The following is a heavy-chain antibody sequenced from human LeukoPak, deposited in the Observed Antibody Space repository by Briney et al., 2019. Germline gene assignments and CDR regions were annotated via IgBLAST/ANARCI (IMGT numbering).Heavy chain of an antibody. CDR1: GFNFSTYW. CDR3: ATVSVGVRFDY. V-gene: IGHV3-74*01. Sequence: SGGSLRLSCTASGFNFSTYWMHSVRQVPGKGLVWVSRIKTDGSSTSYADSVKGRFTISRDSAKNKLYLQMNSLRAEDTAVYYCATVSVGVRFDYWGQGALVAVSS. J-gene: IGHJ4*02. CDR2: IKTDGSST. D-gene: IGHD3-16*01.